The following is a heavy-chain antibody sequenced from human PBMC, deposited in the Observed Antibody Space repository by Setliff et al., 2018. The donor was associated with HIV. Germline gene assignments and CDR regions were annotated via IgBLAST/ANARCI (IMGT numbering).Heavy chain of an antibody. CDR1: GYNFTTYW. Sequence: PGESLKISCKASGYNFTTYWITWVRQMPGKGLEWMGIIYPGGSDTTYSPSFQGQVTISVDKSISTAYLQWSSLKASDSAMYYCARQTVHTTHSLDFGSPNRDYWGQGTLVTVSS. CDR3: ARQTVHTTHSLDFGSPNRDY. CDR2: IYPGGSDT. J-gene: IGHJ4*02. V-gene: IGHV5-51*01. D-gene: IGHD1-1*01.